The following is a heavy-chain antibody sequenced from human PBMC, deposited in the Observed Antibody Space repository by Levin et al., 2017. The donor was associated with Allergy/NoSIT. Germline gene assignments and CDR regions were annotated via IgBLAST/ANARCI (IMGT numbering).Heavy chain of an antibody. D-gene: IGHD4-11*01. V-gene: IGHV4-59*01. Sequence: KASETLSLTCTVSGGSISSYYWSWIRQPPGKGLEWIGYISYSGSTNYNPSLKSRVTISVDTSKNQFSLKLTSVTAADTAVYYCARDRTVTTNKVFYYGMDLWGQGITVTVSS. J-gene: IGHJ6*02. CDR3: ARDRTVTTNKVFYYGMDL. CDR2: ISYSGST. CDR1: GGSISSYY.